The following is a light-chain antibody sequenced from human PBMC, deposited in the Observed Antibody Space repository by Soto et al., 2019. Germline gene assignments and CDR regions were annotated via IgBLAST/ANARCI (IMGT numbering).Light chain of an antibody. Sequence: DIQMTQSPSSLSASIGDRVTITCRASQNINSHLNWYQQKPGKAPKVLIYAASRLKSGVPSRFSGSGSGTEFTLTISSLEPEDFATYYCQQSHITTLFTFGKGTKLEIK. J-gene: IGKJ2*01. CDR3: QQSHITTLFT. CDR2: AAS. CDR1: QNINSH. V-gene: IGKV1-39*01.